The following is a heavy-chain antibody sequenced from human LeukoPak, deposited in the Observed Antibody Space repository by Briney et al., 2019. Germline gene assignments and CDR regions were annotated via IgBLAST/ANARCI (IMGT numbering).Heavy chain of an antibody. D-gene: IGHD4-11*01. J-gene: IGHJ6*02. V-gene: IGHV3-64*01. CDR1: GFTFSSYA. CDR3: ARSYSNHLFGMDV. CDR2: ISSNGGST. Sequence: PGGSLRLSCAASGFTFSSYAMHWVRQAPGKGLEYVSAISSNGGSTYYANSVKGRFTISRDNSQNTVFLQMNSVRVEDTAVYYCARSYSNHLFGMDVWGQGTAVTVSS.